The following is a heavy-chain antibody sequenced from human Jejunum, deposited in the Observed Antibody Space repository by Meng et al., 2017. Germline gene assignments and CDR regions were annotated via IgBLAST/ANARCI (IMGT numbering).Heavy chain of an antibody. CDR2: IQSKTYGGTT. CDR3: ATDTSGSRSSGLLDY. V-gene: IGHV3-15*01. Sequence: GGPLRPPCAASGLTFSNARMSWVRQPPGKGLGWVHRIQSKTYGGTTDYGAPVKGRFIISRDDSKNTLFLQMNSLKTRDTALYFCATDTSGSRSSGLLDYWGQGALVTVSS. D-gene: IGHD3-10*01. J-gene: IGHJ4*02. CDR1: GLTFSNAR.